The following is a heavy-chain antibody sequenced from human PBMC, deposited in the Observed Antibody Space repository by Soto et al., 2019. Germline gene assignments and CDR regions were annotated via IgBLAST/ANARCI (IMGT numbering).Heavy chain of an antibody. CDR2: ISSDRDTT. J-gene: IGHJ6*01. V-gene: IGHV3-43*01. D-gene: IGHD6-19*01. CDR3: AKDIRPSGWYCMDV. CDR1: GFTFDDYL. Sequence: EVQLVESGGVVVQSGGSLKLSCAVSGFTFDDYLMQLVRQGPGKGLELVSLISSDRDTTSYSDSVKGRFTISRDNSKDSLYLQMNSLRTEDTALYYCAKDIRPSGWYCMDVW.